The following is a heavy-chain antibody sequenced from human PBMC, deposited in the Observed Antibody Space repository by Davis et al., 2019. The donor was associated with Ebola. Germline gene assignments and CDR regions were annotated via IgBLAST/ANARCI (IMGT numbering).Heavy chain of an antibody. CDR3: AREYSSSPFDY. V-gene: IGHV4-59*01. D-gene: IGHD6-13*01. J-gene: IGHJ4*02. CDR1: GGSISSYY. Sequence: GSLRLSCTVSGGSISSYYWSWIRQPPGKGLEWIGYIYYSGSTNYNPSLKSRVTISVDTSKNQFSLKLSSVTAADTAVYYCAREYSSSPFDYWGQGTLVTVSS. CDR2: IYYSGST.